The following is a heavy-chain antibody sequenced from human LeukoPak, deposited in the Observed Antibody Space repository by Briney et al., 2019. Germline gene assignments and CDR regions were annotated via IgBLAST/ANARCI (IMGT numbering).Heavy chain of an antibody. CDR2: ISYDGSNK. CDR1: GFTFSSYA. CDR3: AKVGHDIVPAAIGHYYHYYMDV. V-gene: IGHV3-30-3*01. J-gene: IGHJ6*03. Sequence: GGSLRLSCAASGFTFSSYAMHWVRQAPGKGLEWVAVISYDGSNKYYADSVKGRFTISRDNSKNTLYLQMNSLRAEDTAVYYCAKVGHDIVPAAIGHYYHYYMDVWGKGTTVTVSS. D-gene: IGHD2-2*01.